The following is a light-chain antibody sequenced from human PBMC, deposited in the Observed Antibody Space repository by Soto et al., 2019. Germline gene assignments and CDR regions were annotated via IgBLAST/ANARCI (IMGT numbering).Light chain of an antibody. CDR3: CSYAGSSTWV. CDR2: EGS. CDR1: SSDVGSHDV. Sequence: QSALTQPASVSGSPGQSITISCTGTSSDVGSHDVVSWYQHHPGKAPKVMIYEGSKRPSGVSNRFSASKSGNTASLTISGLQAEDEADYYCCSYAGSSTWVFGGWTKVTVL. V-gene: IGLV2-23*01. J-gene: IGLJ2*01.